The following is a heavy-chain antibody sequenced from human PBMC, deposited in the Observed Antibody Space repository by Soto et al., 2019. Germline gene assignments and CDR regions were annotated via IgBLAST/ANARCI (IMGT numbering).Heavy chain of an antibody. Sequence: QVRLVQSGAEVRRPGASVKVSCKAPGDTFTSYYLNWVRQAPGQGLEWMGVINPHGGSTKYAQKFQCIVTMTRDTSRSTVYMELRSMMSDDTAIYYCARSSGGNFGIIIEGSNWFDPWGQGTLVTVSS. J-gene: IGHJ5*02. V-gene: IGHV1-46*01. CDR3: ARSSGGNFGIIIEGSNWFDP. CDR1: GDTFTSYY. CDR2: INPHGGST. D-gene: IGHD3-3*01.